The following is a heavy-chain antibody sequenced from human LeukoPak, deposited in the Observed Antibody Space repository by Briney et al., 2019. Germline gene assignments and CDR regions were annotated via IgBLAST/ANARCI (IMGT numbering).Heavy chain of an antibody. J-gene: IGHJ4*02. D-gene: IGHD3-22*01. Sequence: ASVKVSCKASGYTFTGYYMHWVRQAPGQGLEWMGWINPNSGGTNYAQKFQGRLTMTRDMSTSTVYMELSSLRSEDTAMYYCAGVYDSSGYFFDYWGQGTLVTVSS. CDR3: AGVYDSSGYFFDY. CDR1: GYTFTGYY. CDR2: INPNSGGT. V-gene: IGHV1-2*02.